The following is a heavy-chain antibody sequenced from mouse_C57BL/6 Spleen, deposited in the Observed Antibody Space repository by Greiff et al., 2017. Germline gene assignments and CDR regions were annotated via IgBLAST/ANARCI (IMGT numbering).Heavy chain of an antibody. CDR2: INPGGGGT. Sequence: QVQLQQPGAELVRPGTSVKVSCKASGYAFTNYLIEWVKQRPGQGLEWIGVINPGGGGTNYSEKFKGKATLTADKSSSAAYMQLSSLTSEDSAGYVCARAPYDYGSSYWDCDVGGTGTTVTVSA. D-gene: IGHD1-1*01. CDR1: GYAFTNYL. J-gene: IGHJ1*03. CDR3: ARAPYDYGSSYWDCDV. V-gene: IGHV1-54*01.